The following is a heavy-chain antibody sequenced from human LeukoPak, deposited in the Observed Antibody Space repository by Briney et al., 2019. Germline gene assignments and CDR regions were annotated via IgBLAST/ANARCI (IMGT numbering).Heavy chain of an antibody. CDR2: IIPIFGTA. CDR3: AGAKYYYDSSGYYADWFDP. J-gene: IGHJ5*02. V-gene: IGHV1-69*01. CDR1: GGTFSSYA. D-gene: IGHD3-22*01. Sequence: SLKVSCKESGGTFSSYAISWVRQAPGQGLEWMGGIIPIFGTANYAQKFQGRVTITADESTSTAYMELSSLRSEDTAVYYCAGAKYYYDSSGYYADWFDPWGQGTLVTVSS.